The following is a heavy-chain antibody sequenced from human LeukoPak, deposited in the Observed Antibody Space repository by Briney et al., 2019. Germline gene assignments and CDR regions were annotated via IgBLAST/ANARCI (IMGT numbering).Heavy chain of an antibody. CDR3: ARTTVDIVVVPAAIGDYYYYYMDV. J-gene: IGHJ6*03. D-gene: IGHD2-2*03. CDR2: INHSATT. Sequence: SETLSLTCAVYGGSFSGYYWSWIRQPPGKGLEWIGEINHSATTNYNPSLKSRVTISVDKSKNQFSLKLSSVTAADTAVYYCARTTVDIVVVPAAIGDYYYYYMDVWGKGTTVTVSS. V-gene: IGHV4-34*01. CDR1: GGSFSGYY.